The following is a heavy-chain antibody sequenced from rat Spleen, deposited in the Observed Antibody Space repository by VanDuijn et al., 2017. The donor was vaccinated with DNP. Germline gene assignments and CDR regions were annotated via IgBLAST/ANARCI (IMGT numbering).Heavy chain of an antibody. D-gene: IGHD1-12*03. J-gene: IGHJ3*01. CDR1: GFTFSDYA. CDR3: ARSWGDDGYPPFAY. V-gene: IGHV5-17*01. Sequence: EVQLVESGGGLVQPGNSLKLSCAASGFTFSDYAMAWVRQSPKKGLEWVTTIIYDGSSTYYRDSVKGRFTISRDNAKSALYLQMDSLKSEDTATYYCARSWGDDGYPPFAYWGQGTLVTVSS. CDR2: IIYDGSST.